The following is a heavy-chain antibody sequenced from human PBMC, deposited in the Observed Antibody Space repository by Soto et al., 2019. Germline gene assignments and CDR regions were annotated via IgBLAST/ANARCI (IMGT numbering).Heavy chain of an antibody. Sequence: SETLSLTCTVSGGSISSYYWSWIRQPPGKGLEWIGYIYYSGSTNYNPSLKSRVTISVDTSKNQFSLKLSSVTAADTAVYYCAGGRSGQQLGSYSYWGQGTLVTVSS. D-gene: IGHD6-6*01. CDR2: IYYSGST. CDR3: AGGRSGQQLGSYSY. CDR1: GGSISSYY. J-gene: IGHJ4*02. V-gene: IGHV4-59*01.